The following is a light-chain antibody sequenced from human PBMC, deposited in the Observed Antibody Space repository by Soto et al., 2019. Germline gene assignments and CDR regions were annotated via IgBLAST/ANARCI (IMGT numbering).Light chain of an antibody. CDR3: QQTYNTPPWT. Sequence: EIQMTQSPSSLSASVGDRVTITCRASQSISSYLNWYQQKPGKAPKLLIYATSHLQRGVPLRFSGSGSATDFTLTISSLQPEDFATYFCQQTYNTPPWTFGQGSNVDIK. J-gene: IGKJ1*01. CDR1: QSISSY. V-gene: IGKV1-39*01. CDR2: ATS.